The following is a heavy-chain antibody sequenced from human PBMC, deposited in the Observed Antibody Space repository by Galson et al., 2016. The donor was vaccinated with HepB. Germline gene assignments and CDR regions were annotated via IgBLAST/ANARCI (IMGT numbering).Heavy chain of an antibody. J-gene: IGHJ6*02. V-gene: IGHV3-30*04. CDR2: ISHDGKNE. D-gene: IGHD6-13*01. CDR3: ARDQRIESAGIFYYFYYGMDA. CDR1: GFPFSDYA. Sequence: SLRLSCAASGFPFSDYAIHWVRQAPGKGLEWVAVISHDGKNEYYADSGKGRFTISRDNSRNTLYLQMNSLRAEDTAMYYCARDQRIESAGIFYYFYYGMDAWGQGTTVTVSS.